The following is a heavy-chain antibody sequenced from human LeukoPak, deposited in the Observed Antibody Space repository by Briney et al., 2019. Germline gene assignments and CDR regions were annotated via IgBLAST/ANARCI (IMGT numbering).Heavy chain of an antibody. D-gene: IGHD4-23*01. CDR3: ARDPRPYGGNSLGYFDL. V-gene: IGHV1-69*01. CDR2: IIPIFGTA. CDR1: GGTFSSYA. Sequence: GSSVKVSCKASGGTFSSYAISWVRQAPGQGLEWMGGIIPIFGTANYAQKFQGRVTITADESTSTAYMELSSLRSEDTAVYYCARDPRPYGGNSLGYFDLWGRGTLVTVSS. J-gene: IGHJ2*01.